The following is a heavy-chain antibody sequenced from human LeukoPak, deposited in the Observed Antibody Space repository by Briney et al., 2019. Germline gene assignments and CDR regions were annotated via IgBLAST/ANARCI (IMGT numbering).Heavy chain of an antibody. CDR3: ARDPASIAAAEDAGYSSGWLSVWFDP. J-gene: IGHJ5*02. D-gene: IGHD6-19*01. CDR2: IYYSGST. V-gene: IGHV4-39*07. Sequence: PSETLSLTCTVSGGSISSSSYYWGWIRQPPGKGLEWIGSIYYSGSTYYNPSLKGRVTISVDTSKNQFSLKLSSVTAADTAVYYCARDPASIAAAEDAGYSSGWLSVWFDPWGQGTLVTVSS. CDR1: GGSISSSSYY.